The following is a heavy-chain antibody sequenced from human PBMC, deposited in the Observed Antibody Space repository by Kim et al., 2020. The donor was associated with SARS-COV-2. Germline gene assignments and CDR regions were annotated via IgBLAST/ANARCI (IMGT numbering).Heavy chain of an antibody. CDR2: ISYDGSNK. CDR1: GFTFSSYG. D-gene: IGHD3-10*01. Sequence: GGSLRLSCAASGFTFSSYGMHWVRQAPGKGLEWVAVISYDGSNKFYADSVKGRPPPPRDNSKNTLYLQMNSLRAEDTAVYYCARETLWFGEATYIDYWGQGTLVTVSS. V-gene: IGHV3-33*05. CDR3: ARETLWFGEATYIDY. J-gene: IGHJ4*02.